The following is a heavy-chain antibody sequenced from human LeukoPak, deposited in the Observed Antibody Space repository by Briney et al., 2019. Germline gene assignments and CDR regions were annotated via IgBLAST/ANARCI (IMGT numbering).Heavy chain of an antibody. CDR1: GFTFRNHA. CDR2: IKQDGSEK. D-gene: IGHD2-2*02. CDR3: AKDLWYCSSTSCYKGPGVFDY. V-gene: IGHV3-7*01. Sequence: PGRSLRLSCAASGFTFRNHAMHWVRQGPGKGPEWVANIKQDGSEKYYVDSAKGRFTISRDNAKNSMYLQMNSLRVEDTAVYYCAKDLWYCSSTSCYKGPGVFDYWGQGTLVTVSS. J-gene: IGHJ4*02.